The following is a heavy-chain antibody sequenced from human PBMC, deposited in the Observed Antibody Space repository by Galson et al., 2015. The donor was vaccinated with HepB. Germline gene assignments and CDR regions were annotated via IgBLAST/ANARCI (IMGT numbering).Heavy chain of an antibody. Sequence: SLRLSCAAPGFTFSSYAMTWVRQAPGKGLEWVSSISGRGDNTYYTDSVKGRFTISRDNSKKMVYLQMNSLRAEDTALYYCGKDPVRASYRPYGMDVWGQGTTVTVSS. CDR3: GKDPVRASYRPYGMDV. V-gene: IGHV3-23*01. D-gene: IGHD3-16*02. CDR2: ISGRGDNT. CDR1: GFTFSSYA. J-gene: IGHJ6*02.